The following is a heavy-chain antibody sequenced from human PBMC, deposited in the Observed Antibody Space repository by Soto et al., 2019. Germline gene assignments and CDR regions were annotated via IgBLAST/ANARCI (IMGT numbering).Heavy chain of an antibody. J-gene: IGHJ4*02. Sequence: QVPLVQSGAEVKKPGASVKVSCNASGYTFTGYYMHWVRQAPGQWLEWMRWINPNSGGTNYAQKVQGWVNMTRDTSIRTAYMELSRLRSDDTAVYDCATQLQDGYNGFDYWGQGTLVTVSS. CDR1: GYTFTGYY. CDR2: INPNSGGT. CDR3: ATQLQDGYNGFDY. D-gene: IGHD5-12*01. V-gene: IGHV1-2*04.